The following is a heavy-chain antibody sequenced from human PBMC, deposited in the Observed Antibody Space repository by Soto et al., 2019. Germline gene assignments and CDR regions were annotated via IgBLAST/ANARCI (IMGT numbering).Heavy chain of an antibody. D-gene: IGHD6-6*01. J-gene: IGHJ4*02. CDR2: IYTSGDT. CDR1: SDSISGLY. V-gene: IGHV4-4*07. Sequence: QVLLQESGPGLVKPSETLSLTYTVSSDSISGLYWDWIRQPVGNELEWIGRIYTSGDTNYNPSLKSRVSMSLDMSKNQFSLTVASVTAADTAVYYCARASRCKSEYECFAWLDYWGQGILVTVSS. CDR3: ARASRCKSEYECFAWLDY.